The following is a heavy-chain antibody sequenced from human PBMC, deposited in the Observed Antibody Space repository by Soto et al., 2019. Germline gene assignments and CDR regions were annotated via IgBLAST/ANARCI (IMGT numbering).Heavy chain of an antibody. CDR2: ISGSGGST. CDR1: GFTFSSYA. V-gene: IGHV3-23*01. D-gene: IGHD6-6*01. Sequence: GGSLRLSCAASGFTFSSYAMSWVRQAPGKGLEWVSAISGSGGSTYYADSVKGRFTISRDNSKNTLYLQMNSLRAEDTAVYYCAKGQGVWGAARAPASYFDYWGQGTLVTVSS. J-gene: IGHJ4*02. CDR3: AKGQGVWGAARAPASYFDY.